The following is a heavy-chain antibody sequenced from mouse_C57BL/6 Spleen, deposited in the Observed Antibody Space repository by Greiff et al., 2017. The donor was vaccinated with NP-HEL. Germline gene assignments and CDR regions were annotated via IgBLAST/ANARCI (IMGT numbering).Heavy chain of an antibody. J-gene: IGHJ2*01. CDR1: GYTFTEYT. D-gene: IGHD1-1*01. CDR2: FYPGSGSI. CDR3: ARHEEFDYYGSSYFDY. Sequence: QVQLQQSGAELVKPGASVKLSCKASGYTFTEYTIHWVKQRSGQGLEWIGWFYPGSGSIKYNEKFKDKATLTADKSSSTVYMELSRLTSEDSAVYFCARHEEFDYYGSSYFDYWGQGTTLTVSS. V-gene: IGHV1-62-2*01.